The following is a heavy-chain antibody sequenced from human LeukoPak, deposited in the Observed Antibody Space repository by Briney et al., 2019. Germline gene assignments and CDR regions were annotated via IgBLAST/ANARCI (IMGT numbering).Heavy chain of an antibody. CDR2: MSPNSGNT. CDR3: ARAPFYLHSSAWD. V-gene: IGHV1-8*02. Sequence: ASVKVSCKASGGTFTTYAISWVRQATGQGLEWMGWMSPNSGNTGYAQKFQGRVTMTRNTSISTAYMELSSLKSEDTAVYYCARAPFYLHSSAWDWGQGTLVTVSS. D-gene: IGHD3-22*01. J-gene: IGHJ4*02. CDR1: GGTFTTYA.